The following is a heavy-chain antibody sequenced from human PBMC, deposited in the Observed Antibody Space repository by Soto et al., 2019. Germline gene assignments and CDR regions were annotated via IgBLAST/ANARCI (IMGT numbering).Heavy chain of an antibody. V-gene: IGHV3-30*18. J-gene: IGHJ6*02. Sequence: QVQLVESGGGVVKPGRSLRLSCAASGFTFSNFGMHWVRQAPGQGLEWVAVISHDGSSKYFADSMKGRFTISRDDSKNTLYLQMNSLRPEDTAVYYCAKDQGSGNFWSAADPMDVWGQGTTVTVSS. CDR3: AKDQGSGNFWSAADPMDV. D-gene: IGHD3-3*01. CDR1: GFTFSNFG. CDR2: ISHDGSSK.